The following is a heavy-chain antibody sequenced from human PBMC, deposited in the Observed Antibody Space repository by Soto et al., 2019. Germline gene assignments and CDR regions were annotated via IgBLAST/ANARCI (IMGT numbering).Heavy chain of an antibody. CDR2: ISAYNGNT. V-gene: IGHV1-18*01. J-gene: IGHJ4*02. Sequence: ASVKVSCKASGYTFTSYGISWVRQAPGQGLEWMGWISAYNGNTNYAQKLQGRVTMTTDTSTSTAYMELRSLRSDDTAVYYCASSLYYYDSSGSEYYLDYWGQGTLVTVSS. CDR3: ASSLYYYDSSGSEYYLDY. CDR1: GYTFTSYG. D-gene: IGHD3-22*01.